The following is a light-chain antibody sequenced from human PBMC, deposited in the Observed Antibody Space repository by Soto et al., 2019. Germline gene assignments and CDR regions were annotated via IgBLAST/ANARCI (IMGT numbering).Light chain of an antibody. CDR3: QQSYDTVAIT. V-gene: IGKV1-39*01. CDR2: VAS. CDR1: QRISTY. Sequence: DIQMTQSASPLSAPVLEIGTSTFRSSQRISTYLNWYQQKPGQAPKLLIYVASLLQSGVPSRFSGSGSGTDFTLTISGLQPEDFATYYCQQSYDTVAITFGQGTRLEIK. J-gene: IGKJ5*01.